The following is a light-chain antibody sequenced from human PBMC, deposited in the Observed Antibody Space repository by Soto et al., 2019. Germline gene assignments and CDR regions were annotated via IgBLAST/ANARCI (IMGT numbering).Light chain of an antibody. J-gene: IGKJ1*01. CDR1: QDISNY. CDR3: QQYDNLLFAWM. CDR2: DAS. Sequence: DIPMTQSPSSLSASVGDRVTITCQASQDISNYLNWYQQKPGKAPKLLIYDASNLETGVPSRFSGSGSGTYFTFTISSLQPEDIATYYCQQYDNLLFAWMFGQGTKVEIK. V-gene: IGKV1-33*01.